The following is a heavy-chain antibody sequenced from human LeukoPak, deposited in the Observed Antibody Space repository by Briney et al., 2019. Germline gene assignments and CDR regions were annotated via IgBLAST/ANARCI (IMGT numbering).Heavy chain of an antibody. V-gene: IGHV3-30*01. CDR3: ARSSAVRLLNFDY. Sequence: GRSLRLSCAASGFTFSSYAMHWVRQAPGQGLQWVALISFDGSDKYYADSVKGRFTISKDNSKNTLYVQMNGLRAEDTAVYYCARSSAVRLLNFDYWGQGTLVTVSS. CDR1: GFTFSSYA. CDR2: ISFDGSDK. D-gene: IGHD6-6*01. J-gene: IGHJ4*02.